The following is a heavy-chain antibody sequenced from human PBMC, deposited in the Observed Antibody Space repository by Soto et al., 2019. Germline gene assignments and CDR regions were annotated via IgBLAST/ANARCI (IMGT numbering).Heavy chain of an antibody. CDR2: ISYDGSNK. D-gene: IGHD3-3*01. CDR1: GFTFSSYG. V-gene: IGHV3-30*18. J-gene: IGHJ6*02. CDR3: AKGDYDFWSGYYSPNYYYYGMDV. Sequence: GGSLRLSCAASGFTFSSYGMHWVRQAPGKGLEWVAVISYDGSNKYYADSVKGRFTISRDNSKNTLYLQMNSLRAEDAAVYYCAKGDYDFWSGYYSPNYYYYGMDVWGQGTTVTVSS.